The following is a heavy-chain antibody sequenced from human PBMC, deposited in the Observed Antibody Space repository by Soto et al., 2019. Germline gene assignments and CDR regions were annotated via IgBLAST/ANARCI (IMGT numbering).Heavy chain of an antibody. CDR1: GFTFSSYA. CDR2: ISYDGSSK. CDR3: ARTTAVAGTPELDY. D-gene: IGHD6-19*01. Sequence: PGGSLRLSCAASGFTFSSYAMHWVRQAPGKGLEWLALISYDGSSKYNADSVKGRFTISRENSNNTLYLQLSSLRPEDTAVYYCARTTAVAGTPELDYWGQGALVTVS. V-gene: IGHV3-30-3*01. J-gene: IGHJ4*02.